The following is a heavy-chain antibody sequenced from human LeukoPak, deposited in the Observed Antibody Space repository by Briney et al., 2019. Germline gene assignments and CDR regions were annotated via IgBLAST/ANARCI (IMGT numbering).Heavy chain of an antibody. J-gene: IGHJ6*03. Sequence: GGSLRLSCAVSGFTFSSYGMHWVRQAPGKGLGWVAVISYDGSNKYYADSVKGRFTISRDNSKNTLYLQMNSLRAEDTAVYYCAKEAGPTVYYMDVWGKGTTVTVSS. CDR1: GFTFSSYG. CDR2: ISYDGSNK. CDR3: AKEAGPTVYYMDV. D-gene: IGHD1-7*01. V-gene: IGHV3-30*18.